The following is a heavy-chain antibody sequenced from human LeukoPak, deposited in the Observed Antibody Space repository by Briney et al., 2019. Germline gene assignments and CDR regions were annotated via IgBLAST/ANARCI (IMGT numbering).Heavy chain of an antibody. Sequence: PGGSLRLSCAASGFTFSTYSMNWVRQAPGKGLEWVSYISSSSTKYYADSVMGRFTISRDNAKNSLYLQMNSLRAEDTAVYYCARAISIVGAHFDYWGQGTLVTVSS. CDR1: GFTFSTYS. CDR3: ARAISIVGAHFDY. CDR2: ISSSSTK. V-gene: IGHV3-48*01. D-gene: IGHD1-26*01. J-gene: IGHJ4*02.